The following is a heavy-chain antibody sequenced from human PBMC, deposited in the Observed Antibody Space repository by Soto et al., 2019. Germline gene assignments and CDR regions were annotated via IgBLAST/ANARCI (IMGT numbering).Heavy chain of an antibody. CDR2: NRNKANSYTA. J-gene: IGHJ4*02. CDR3: VRAGTGYQLDY. V-gene: IGHV3-72*01. D-gene: IGHD3-9*01. CDR1: GFTFSDHY. Sequence: EAQLVESGGGLVQPGGSLRLSCAASGFTFSDHYMDWVRQASGKGLEWVGRNRNKANSYTAEYAASVKGRFTISRDDSKNSLNLQMNSLKIEDTALYYCVRAGTGYQLDYWGQGTLVTVSS.